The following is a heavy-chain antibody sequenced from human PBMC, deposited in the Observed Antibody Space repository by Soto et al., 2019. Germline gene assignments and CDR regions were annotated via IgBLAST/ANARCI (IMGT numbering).Heavy chain of an antibody. CDR2: IYYIGST. V-gene: IGHV4-39*07. J-gene: IGHJ3*02. CDR1: GGSISSSSYY. Sequence: ATLSLTCTVSGGSISSSSYYWGWIRQPPGKGLEWIGSIYYIGSTYHNPSLKSRVTISVDTSKNQFSLKLSSVTAAYTAVYYCVRQQWLVLNVYDIRGQGTMVTVSS. CDR3: VRQQWLVLNVYDI. D-gene: IGHD6-19*01.